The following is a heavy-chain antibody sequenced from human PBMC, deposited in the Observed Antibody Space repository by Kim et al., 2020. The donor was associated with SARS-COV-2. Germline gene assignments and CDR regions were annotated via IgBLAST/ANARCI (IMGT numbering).Heavy chain of an antibody. Sequence: GRSLRLSCAASGFTFTKVWLSWVRQAPGKGLEWVGRIRSKADGGTADYAAPVKGRFTISRDDSKNTLYLQMNGLRAEDTAFYHCTTDYERIGGLCDGETCYPASFWGQGTLVNVSS. D-gene: IGHD2-21*01. J-gene: IGHJ4*02. V-gene: IGHV3-15*01. CDR1: GFTFTKVW. CDR2: IRSKADGGTA. CDR3: TTDYERIGGLCDGETCYPASF.